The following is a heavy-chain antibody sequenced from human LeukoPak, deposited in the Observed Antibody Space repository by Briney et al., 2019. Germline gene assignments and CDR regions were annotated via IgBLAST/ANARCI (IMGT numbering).Heavy chain of an antibody. J-gene: IGHJ4*02. V-gene: IGHV4-59*12. CDR1: GGSISSYY. CDR3: ARDLRKGVAVLYYFDY. Sequence: SETLSLTCTVSGGSISSYYWSWIRQPPGKGLEWIGYIYYSGSTNYNPSLKSRVTISVDTSKNQFSLKLSSVTAADTAVYYCARDLRKGVAVLYYFDYWGQGTLVTVSS. CDR2: IYYSGST. D-gene: IGHD6-19*01.